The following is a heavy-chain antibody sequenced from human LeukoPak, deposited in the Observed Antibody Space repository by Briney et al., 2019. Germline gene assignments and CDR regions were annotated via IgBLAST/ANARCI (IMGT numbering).Heavy chain of an antibody. D-gene: IGHD2-15*01. V-gene: IGHV4-59*01. CDR2: IYYSGST. CDR3: ARDLPYCSGGSCST. Sequence: SETLSLTCTVSGGSISSYYWSWIRQPPGMGLEWIGYIYYSGSTNYNPSLKSRVTISVDTSKNQFSLKLSSATAADTAVYYCARDLPYCSGGSCSTWGQGTLVTVSS. CDR1: GGSISSYY. J-gene: IGHJ5*02.